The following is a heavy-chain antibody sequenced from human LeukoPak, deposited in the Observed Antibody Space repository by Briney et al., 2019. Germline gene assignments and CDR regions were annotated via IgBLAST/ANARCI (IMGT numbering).Heavy chain of an antibody. Sequence: SETLSLTCTVSGGSISSYYWSWIRQPAGKGLEWIGRIYTSGSTNYNPSLKSRVTMSVDTSKNQFSLKLSSVTAADMAVYYCARTSRSGYDQSAFFDYWGQGTLVIVSS. CDR3: ARTSRSGYDQSAFFDY. J-gene: IGHJ4*02. D-gene: IGHD5-12*01. CDR2: IYTSGST. V-gene: IGHV4-4*07. CDR1: GGSISSYY.